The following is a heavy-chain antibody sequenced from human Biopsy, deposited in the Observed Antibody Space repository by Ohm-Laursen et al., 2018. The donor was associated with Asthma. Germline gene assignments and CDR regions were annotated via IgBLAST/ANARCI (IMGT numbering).Heavy chain of an antibody. CDR1: GGSITNFY. Sequence: SETLSLTCTVSGGSITNFYWSWIRQPPGKGLESIGHVYYSRSTNYNPSLKSRVTISIDASKNQFSLKLTSVTAADTAVYYCARGVDRVTGLLDHFDSWGQGTLVTVSS. J-gene: IGHJ4*02. CDR2: VYYSRST. CDR3: ARGVDRVTGLLDHFDS. V-gene: IGHV4-59*01. D-gene: IGHD2-21*02.